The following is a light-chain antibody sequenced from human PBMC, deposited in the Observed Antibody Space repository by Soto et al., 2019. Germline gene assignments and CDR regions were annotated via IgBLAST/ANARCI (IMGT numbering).Light chain of an antibody. CDR1: SSNIGSNT. Sequence: QSSVTHAPSASGTPGQRVTISCSGSSSNIGSNTVNWYQQLPGTAPKLLIYSNDQRPSGVPDRFSASKSGTSASLAISGLQSEDEADYYCAAWDDSLNGYVFGTGTKVTVL. J-gene: IGLJ1*01. V-gene: IGLV1-44*01. CDR2: SND. CDR3: AAWDDSLNGYV.